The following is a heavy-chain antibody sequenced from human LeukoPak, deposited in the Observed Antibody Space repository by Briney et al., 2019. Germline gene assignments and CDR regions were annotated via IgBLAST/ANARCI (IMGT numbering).Heavy chain of an antibody. CDR3: AKTGSRDQGGLDY. J-gene: IGHJ4*02. D-gene: IGHD3-10*01. V-gene: IGHV3-23*01. Sequence: GGSLRLSCAASGFTFSSYVMTWVRQAPGKGLEWVSGISGSGGNTYYADSVKGRFTISRDNSKNTLYLQMNGLRAEDTAVYYCAKTGSRDQGGLDYWGQGTLVTVSS. CDR1: GFTFSSYV. CDR2: ISGSGGNT.